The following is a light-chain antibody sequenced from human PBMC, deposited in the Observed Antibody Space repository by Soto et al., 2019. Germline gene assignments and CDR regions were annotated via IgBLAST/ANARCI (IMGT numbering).Light chain of an antibody. J-gene: IGKJ1*01. CDR2: AAS. Sequence: DIQMTQPPPPLPALEGARSPTISGPGQGIANNLPWYQQKPGKVPNLLIYAASTLQSGVPSRFSGSGSGTDFTLTISSLQPEDVATYYCQKYNSAPWTFGQGTKVEIK. CDR3: QKYNSAPWT. V-gene: IGKV1-27*01. CDR1: QGIANN.